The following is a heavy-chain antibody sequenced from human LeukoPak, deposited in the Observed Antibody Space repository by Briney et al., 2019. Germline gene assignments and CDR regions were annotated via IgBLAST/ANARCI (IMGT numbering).Heavy chain of an antibody. D-gene: IGHD6-13*01. CDR2: ISANNGKT. V-gene: IGHV1-18*01. Sequence: GASVNVSCKASGYNFATYGFCWVRQAPGHGLEWMGWISANNGKTAYAQKFQGRVTLTTDTSTTTAYLELRTLRPDDTALYYCAKVAGDRMDYWGQGTLVTVSS. CDR1: GYNFATYG. CDR3: AKVAGDRMDY. J-gene: IGHJ4*02.